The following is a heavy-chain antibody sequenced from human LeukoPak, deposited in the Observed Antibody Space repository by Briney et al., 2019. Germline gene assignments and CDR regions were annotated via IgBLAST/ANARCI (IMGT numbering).Heavy chain of an antibody. CDR1: GGSISSYY. CDR2: IYTSGST. J-gene: IGHJ5*02. D-gene: IGHD3-22*01. CDR3: ARGGLYYYDSNSWFDP. Sequence: SETLSLTCTVSGGSISSYYWSWIRQPAGEGLEWIGRIYTSGSTNYNPSLKSRITMSVDTSKNQFSLKLSSVTAADTALYYCARGGLYYYDSNSWFDPWGQGTLVTVSS. V-gene: IGHV4-4*07.